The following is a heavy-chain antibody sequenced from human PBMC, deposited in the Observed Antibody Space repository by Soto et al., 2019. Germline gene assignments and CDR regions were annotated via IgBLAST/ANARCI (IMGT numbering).Heavy chain of an antibody. J-gene: IGHJ4*02. Sequence: QVQLVQSGAEEKKPGASVKVSCKASGYTFTSYAMDWVRQAPGQWLELMGRINAGNGNTKYSQKFQGRVTITRDTSASTAYMELSSLGSEDTAVYYCARAPGGPGIAEYWGQGTLVTVSS. CDR3: ARAPGGPGIAEY. V-gene: IGHV1-3*05. CDR2: INAGNGNT. D-gene: IGHD6-13*01. CDR1: GYTFTSYA.